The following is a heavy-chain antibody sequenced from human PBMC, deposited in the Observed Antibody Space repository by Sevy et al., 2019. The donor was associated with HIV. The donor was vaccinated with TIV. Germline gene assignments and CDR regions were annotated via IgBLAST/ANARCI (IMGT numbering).Heavy chain of an antibody. CDR3: ARDLGLSRAPGAFDI. J-gene: IGHJ3*02. Sequence: ASVKVSCKASGYTFTIYNMHWVRQAPGQGLEWMAVINPSDGSTNYARKFQGRITMTRDTSTSTISMALSSLSSEDTAVYFCARDLGLSRAPGAFDIWGQGTMVTVSS. CDR1: GYTFTIYN. V-gene: IGHV1-46*01. D-gene: IGHD3-16*01. CDR2: INPSDGST.